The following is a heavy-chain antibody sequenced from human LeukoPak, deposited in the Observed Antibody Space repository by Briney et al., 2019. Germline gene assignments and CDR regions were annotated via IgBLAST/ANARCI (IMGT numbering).Heavy chain of an antibody. Sequence: PGGSLRLSCAASGFTFSNYAMSWVRQAPGKELKWVSAISGSGGSTYYADSVKGRFTISRDNSKNTLYLQMNTLRAEDTAVYYCATEFYYDSSGYYPHYFDYWGQGTLVTVSS. J-gene: IGHJ4*02. CDR3: ATEFYYDSSGYYPHYFDY. D-gene: IGHD3-22*01. CDR2: ISGSGGST. CDR1: GFTFSNYA. V-gene: IGHV3-23*01.